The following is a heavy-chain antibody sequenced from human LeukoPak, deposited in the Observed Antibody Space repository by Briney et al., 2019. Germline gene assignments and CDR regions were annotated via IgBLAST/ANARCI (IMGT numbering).Heavy chain of an antibody. CDR3: AKVAVAATGAFDI. CDR1: GFTFSTYG. CDR2: VSFDSNNL. D-gene: IGHD6-19*01. J-gene: IGHJ3*02. V-gene: IGHV3-30*18. Sequence: PGGSLRLSCAASGFTFSTYGMHWVRQAPGKGLEWVAVVSFDSNNLYYADSVKGRFTISRDNSKSTLYLQMNSLRGEDTAVYYCAKVAVAATGAFDIWGQGTMVTVSS.